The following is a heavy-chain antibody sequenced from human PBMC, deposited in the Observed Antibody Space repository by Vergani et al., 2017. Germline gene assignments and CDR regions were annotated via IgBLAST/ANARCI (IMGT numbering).Heavy chain of an antibody. J-gene: IGHJ4*02. D-gene: IGHD3-22*01. CDR3: AIVTDYYDSSGYYLDY. Sequence: EVQLVQSGAEVKKPGATMKISCKVSGYTFTDHYMHWVKQAPGKGLEWMGLVDPEDGETIYAEKFKGRVTIAADTSTDTAHLELSSLRPEDTALYYCAIVTDYYDSSGYYLDYWGQGTLVTVSS. V-gene: IGHV1-69-2*01. CDR2: VDPEDGET. CDR1: GYTFTDHY.